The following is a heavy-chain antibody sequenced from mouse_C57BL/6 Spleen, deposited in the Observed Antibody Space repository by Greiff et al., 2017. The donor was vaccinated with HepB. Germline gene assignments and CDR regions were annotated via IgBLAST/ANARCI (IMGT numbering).Heavy chain of an antibody. V-gene: IGHV1-26*01. CDR2: INPNNGGT. J-gene: IGHJ4*01. CDR1: GYTFTDYY. D-gene: IGHD2-2*01. CDR3: ASLWLRRRGNAMDY. Sequence: EVKLQQSGPELVKPGASVKISCKASGYTFTDYYMNWVKQSHGKSLEWIGDINPNNGGTSYNQKFKGKATLTVDKSSSTAYMELRSLTSEDSAVYYCASLWLRRRGNAMDYWGQGTSVTVSS.